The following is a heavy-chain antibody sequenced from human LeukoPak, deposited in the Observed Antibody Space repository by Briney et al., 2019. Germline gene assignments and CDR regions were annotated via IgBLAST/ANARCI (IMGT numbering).Heavy chain of an antibody. J-gene: IGHJ4*02. CDR1: GFTVNINY. CDR2: ISYDGSNE. D-gene: IGHD6-13*01. Sequence: TGGSLRLSCAASGFTVNINYMSWVRQAPGKGLEWVALISYDGSNEYYADSVKGRFTISRDKPKNTLYLQMNSLRAEDTAAYYCAKDRSSSWTWTIDYWGQGTLVTVSS. CDR3: AKDRSSSWTWTIDY. V-gene: IGHV3-30*18.